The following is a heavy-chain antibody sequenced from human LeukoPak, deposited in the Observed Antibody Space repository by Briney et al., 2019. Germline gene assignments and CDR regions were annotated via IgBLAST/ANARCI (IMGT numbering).Heavy chain of an antibody. CDR3: AKDRPNYYGSNGHYYRRDGDY. Sequence: GGSLRLSCAASEFTFSIYAMSWVRQAPRKGLEWVSSITSAGENTFYTGSVKGRFTISRDNSRNTLYLQMNSLRAVDTAIYYCAKDRPNYYGSNGHYYRRDGDYWGQGTLVTVSS. CDR2: ITSAGENT. J-gene: IGHJ4*02. CDR1: EFTFSIYA. D-gene: IGHD3-22*01. V-gene: IGHV3-23*01.